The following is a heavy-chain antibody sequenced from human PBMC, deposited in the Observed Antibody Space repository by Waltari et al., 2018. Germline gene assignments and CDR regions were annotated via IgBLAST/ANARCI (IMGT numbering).Heavy chain of an antibody. D-gene: IGHD6-13*01. CDR2: IYYSGST. V-gene: IGHV4-59*01. J-gene: IGHJ4*02. CDR3: ARAEGSSWLFDY. CDR1: GGSISSYY. Sequence: QVQLQESGPGLVKPSETLSLTCTVSGGSISSYYWSWIRQPPGKGLELIWYIYYSGSTNYYPSLKSRVTISVDTSKNQFSLKLSSVTAADTAVYYCARAEGSSWLFDYWGQGTLVTVSS.